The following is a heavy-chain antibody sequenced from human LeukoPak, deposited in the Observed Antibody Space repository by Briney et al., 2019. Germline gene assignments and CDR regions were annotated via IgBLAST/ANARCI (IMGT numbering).Heavy chain of an antibody. Sequence: GGSQRLSCATSGFTFSSYWMTWVRQAPGKGLEWVANIKQDGNEKYYVDSVKGRFTISRDNAKNSLYLQMNSLRAEDTAVYYCARPLGKGQDYWGQGTLVTVSS. J-gene: IGHJ4*02. V-gene: IGHV3-7*03. CDR2: IKQDGNEK. CDR3: ARPLGKGQDY. CDR1: GFTFSSYW. D-gene: IGHD7-27*01.